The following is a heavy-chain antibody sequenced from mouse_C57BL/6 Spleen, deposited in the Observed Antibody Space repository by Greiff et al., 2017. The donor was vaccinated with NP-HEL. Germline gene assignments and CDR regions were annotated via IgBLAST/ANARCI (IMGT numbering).Heavy chain of an antibody. Sequence: EVQRVESEGGLVQPGSSMKLSCTASGFTFSDYYMAWVRQVPEKGLEWVANINYDGSSTYYLDSLTSRFIISRDNAKNILYLQMSSLKFEDTATDYCARGPYYYGSSRWYFDVWGTGTTVTVAS. D-gene: IGHD1-1*01. CDR1: GFTFSDYY. J-gene: IGHJ1*03. CDR2: INYDGSST. CDR3: ARGPYYYGSSRWYFDV. V-gene: IGHV5-16*01.